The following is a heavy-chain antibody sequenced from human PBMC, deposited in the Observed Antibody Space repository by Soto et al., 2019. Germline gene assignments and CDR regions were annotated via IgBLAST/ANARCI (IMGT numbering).Heavy chain of an antibody. CDR2: ITGGSIYI. V-gene: IGHV3-21*01. Sequence: GGSLRLSCAASGFAFSPYSMNWVRQAPGKGLEWVSSITGGSIYIYYADSVKGRFTISRDNAKNSLYLQMNSLRAEDTAVYYCVRDFNAFDIWGQGTVVTVSS. J-gene: IGHJ3*02. CDR1: GFAFSPYS. CDR3: VRDFNAFDI.